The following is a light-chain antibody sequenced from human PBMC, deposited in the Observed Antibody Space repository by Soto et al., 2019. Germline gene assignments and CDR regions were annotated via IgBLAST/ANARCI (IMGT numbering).Light chain of an antibody. CDR3: SSYAGSNNVI. Sequence: QSALTQPPSASGSPGQSVTISCTGTSSDVGGYDYVSWYQQHPGKASKLIIYEVNKRPSGVPDRFFGSKSGNTASLTVSGLQAEDEADYYCSSYAGSNNVIFGGGTKLTVL. J-gene: IGLJ2*01. CDR2: EVN. V-gene: IGLV2-8*01. CDR1: SSDVGGYDY.